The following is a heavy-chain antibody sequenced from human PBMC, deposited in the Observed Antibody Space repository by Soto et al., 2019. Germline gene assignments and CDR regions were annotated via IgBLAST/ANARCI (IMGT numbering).Heavy chain of an antibody. Sequence: RASVKVSCKASGGTFSSYAISWVRQAPGQGLEWMGGIIPIFGTANYAQKFQGRVTITADESISTAHMELSRLRSDDTAVYYCARRTNWDAFDIWGQGTMVTVSS. V-gene: IGHV1-69*13. J-gene: IGHJ3*02. CDR3: ARRTNWDAFDI. CDR1: GGTFSSYA. D-gene: IGHD1-1*01. CDR2: IIPIFGTA.